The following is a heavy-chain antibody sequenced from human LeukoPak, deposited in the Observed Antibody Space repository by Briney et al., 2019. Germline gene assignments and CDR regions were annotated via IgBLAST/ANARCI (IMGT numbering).Heavy chain of an antibody. CDR2: ISGYNGNT. Sequence: VASVKVTCKASGYTFTSYGISWVRQAPGQGLEWMGWISGYNGNTDYVQKLQGRVTMTRDTSTSTAYMELRSLRSDDTAVYYCARLIRCDFWSGCIRPEDAFDIWGQGTMVTVSS. CDR3: ARLIRCDFWSGCIRPEDAFDI. D-gene: IGHD3-3*01. J-gene: IGHJ3*02. V-gene: IGHV1-18*01. CDR1: GYTFTSYG.